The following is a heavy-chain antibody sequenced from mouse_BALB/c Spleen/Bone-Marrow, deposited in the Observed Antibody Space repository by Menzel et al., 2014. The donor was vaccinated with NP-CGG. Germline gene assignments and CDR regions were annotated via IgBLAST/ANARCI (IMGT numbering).Heavy chain of an antibody. CDR3: ARRLRSAMDY. Sequence: EVQLQQSGAELVKPGASVKLSCTASGFNIKDTYIHWVKQRPEQGLEWIGRIDPANGNTKYDPKFQGKATITADTSSNTAYLQLSSLTSEDTAVYYCARRLRSAMDYWDQGTSVTVSS. V-gene: IGHV14-3*02. D-gene: IGHD1-1*01. CDR1: GFNIKDTY. J-gene: IGHJ4*01. CDR2: IDPANGNT.